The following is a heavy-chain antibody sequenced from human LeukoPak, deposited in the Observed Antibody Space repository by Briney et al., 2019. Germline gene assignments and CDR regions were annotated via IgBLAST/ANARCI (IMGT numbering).Heavy chain of an antibody. J-gene: IGHJ6*03. CDR1: GFTFSSYG. Sequence: GGSLRLSCAASGFTFSSYGMSWVRQAPGKGLEWVSAISGSGGSPYYADSVKGRFTVSRDNSKSTVYLQMNSLRAEDTAVYYCAKWGPGYYYYIDVWGKGTTVTVSS. CDR3: AKWGPGYYYYIDV. V-gene: IGHV3-23*01. CDR2: ISGSGGSP. D-gene: IGHD3-16*01.